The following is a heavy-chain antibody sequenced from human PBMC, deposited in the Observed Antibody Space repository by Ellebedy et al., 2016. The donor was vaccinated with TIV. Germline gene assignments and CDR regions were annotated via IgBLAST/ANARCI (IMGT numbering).Heavy chain of an antibody. V-gene: IGHV6-1*01. CDR1: GDSVSSNSAV. Sequence: SETLSLXCAISGDSVSSNSAVWSWIRQSPSRGLEWLGRTYYRSKWYNDYAVSVKSRITINPDTSKNQFSLQLNSVTPEDTAVYYCARIRFPDPWGGPEGFDYWGHGTLVTVSS. D-gene: IGHD2-21*01. CDR3: ARIRFPDPWGGPEGFDY. CDR2: TYYRSKWYN. J-gene: IGHJ4*01.